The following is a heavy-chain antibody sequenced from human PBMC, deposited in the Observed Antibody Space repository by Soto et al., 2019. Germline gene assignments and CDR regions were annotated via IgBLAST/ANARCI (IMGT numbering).Heavy chain of an antibody. CDR3: ATDNDNTYEF. Sequence: QVQLVQSGAEVKKPGSSVKVSCKASGGSFNSFSFTWVRQAPGQGLEWVGRIIPVLGITTYAQKFQGRITITADRSTSTVYMELSGLRSEDTAVYYCATDNDNTYEFWGQGTLVTVSS. J-gene: IGHJ4*02. CDR1: GGSFNSFS. D-gene: IGHD3-3*01. CDR2: IIPVLGIT. V-gene: IGHV1-69*08.